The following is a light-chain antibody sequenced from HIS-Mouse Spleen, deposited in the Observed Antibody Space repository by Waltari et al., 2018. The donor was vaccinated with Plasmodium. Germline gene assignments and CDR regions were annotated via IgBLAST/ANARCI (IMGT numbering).Light chain of an antibody. CDR3: YSTDSSGNHRV. Sequence: SYELTQPPSLSLSPGQTARITCPGDALPQKYAYWYQQKSGQAPVLVIYEDSKRPSGIPERFSGSSSGTMATLTISGAQVEDEADYYCYSTDSSGNHRVFGGGTKLTVL. J-gene: IGLJ3*02. CDR1: ALPQKY. CDR2: EDS. V-gene: IGLV3-10*01.